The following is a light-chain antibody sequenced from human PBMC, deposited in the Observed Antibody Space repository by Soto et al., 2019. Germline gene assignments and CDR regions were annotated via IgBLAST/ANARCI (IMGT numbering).Light chain of an antibody. CDR1: QDIGNF. V-gene: IGKV1-27*01. CDR3: QKCKVAPFT. Sequence: ILMTQSLSSLSAFVGDRVTITCRASQDIGNFLAWYQQKPGKVPKLLIYAASTLQSGVPSRFSGSGSGTDFTLTISSLQPEDVATYYCQKCKVAPFTFGGGTKV. CDR2: AAS. J-gene: IGKJ4*01.